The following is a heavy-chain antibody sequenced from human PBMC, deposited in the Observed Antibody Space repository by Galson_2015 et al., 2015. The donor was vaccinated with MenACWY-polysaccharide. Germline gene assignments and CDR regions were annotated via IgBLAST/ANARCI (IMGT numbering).Heavy chain of an antibody. CDR2: TTASSGNA. J-gene: IGHJ4*02. V-gene: IGHV1-8*01. CDR1: GYTFTSSD. Sequence: SVKVACKASGYTFTSSDINWVRQAAGHGLEWMGWTTASSGNAVYAQKFQDRVTLTRDTSTSTVYMELSSLRSEDTGVYYCATGAGVVGDSWGQGTLVTVSS. D-gene: IGHD2-15*01. CDR3: ATGAGVVGDS.